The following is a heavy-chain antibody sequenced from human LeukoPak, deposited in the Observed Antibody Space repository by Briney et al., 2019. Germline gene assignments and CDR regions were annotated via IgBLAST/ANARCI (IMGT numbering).Heavy chain of an antibody. CDR3: ATGVAGTQDY. CDR2: INHSGST. D-gene: IGHD6-19*01. Sequence: SETLSLTCTVSGGSISSGGYYWSWIRQHPGKGLEWIGEINHSGSTNYNPSLKSRVTISVDTSKNQFSLKLSSVTAADTAVYYCATGVAGTQDYWGQGTLVTVSS. V-gene: IGHV4-39*07. J-gene: IGHJ4*02. CDR1: GGSISSGGYY.